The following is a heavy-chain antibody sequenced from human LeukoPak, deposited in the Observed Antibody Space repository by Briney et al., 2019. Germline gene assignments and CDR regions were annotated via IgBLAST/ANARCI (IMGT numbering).Heavy chain of an antibody. CDR2: INSDGSST. CDR1: GFTFSSYW. Sequence: GGSLRLSCAASGFTFSSYWMHWIRQAPGKGLEWVSRINSDGSSTSNADSVKGRFTISRDNAKNTLYLQMNSLRAEDTAVYYRARDSDWNDVGYFDYWGQGTLVTVSS. V-gene: IGHV3-74*01. D-gene: IGHD1-1*01. J-gene: IGHJ4*02. CDR3: ARDSDWNDVGYFDY.